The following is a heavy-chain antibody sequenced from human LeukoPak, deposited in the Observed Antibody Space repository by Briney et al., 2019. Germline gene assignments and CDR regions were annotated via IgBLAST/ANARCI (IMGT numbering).Heavy chain of an antibody. V-gene: IGHV3-64*01. D-gene: IGHD2-2*01. J-gene: IGHJ3*02. CDR1: GFSFSNYA. Sequence: GGSLRLSCAASGFSFSNYAIHWVRQAPGKGLEHVSAISSNGGSTCYANSVKGRFTISRDNSKNTLFLQMGSLRAEDMAVYYCARDPCRSTSCYGAFDIWGQGTMVTVSS. CDR3: ARDPCRSTSCYGAFDI. CDR2: ISSNGGST.